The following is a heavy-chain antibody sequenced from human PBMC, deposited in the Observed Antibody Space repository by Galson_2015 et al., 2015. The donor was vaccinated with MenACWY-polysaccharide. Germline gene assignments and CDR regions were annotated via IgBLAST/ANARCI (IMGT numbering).Heavy chain of an antibody. J-gene: IGHJ6*02. D-gene: IGHD3-10*01. CDR1: GNNFTSYC. V-gene: IGHV3-30*18. CDR2: ISYDGSNT. CDR3: AKDRPLRGLTKYYYGMDV. Sequence: SGAEVKKSGASLTISCEGSGNNFTSYCIAWVRQTPGKGLEWLAVISYDGSNTYYADSVKGRFTIARDNSQHTVYLPMPSLRGEDTAVYYCAKDRPLRGLTKYYYGMDVWGQGTTVIVSS.